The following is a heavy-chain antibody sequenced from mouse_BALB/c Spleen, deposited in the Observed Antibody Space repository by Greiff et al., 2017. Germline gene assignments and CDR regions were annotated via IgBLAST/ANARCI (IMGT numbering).Heavy chain of an antibody. V-gene: IGHV5-6-5*01. J-gene: IGHJ3*01. Sequence: EVQLVESGGGLVKPGGSLKLSCAASGFTFSSYAMSWVRQTPEKRLEWVASISSGGSTYYPDSVKGRFTISRDNARNILYLQMSSLRSEDTAMYYCARNSRFAYWGQGTLVTVSA. CDR2: ISSGGST. CDR3: ARNSRFAY. CDR1: GFTFSSYA. D-gene: IGHD2-12*01.